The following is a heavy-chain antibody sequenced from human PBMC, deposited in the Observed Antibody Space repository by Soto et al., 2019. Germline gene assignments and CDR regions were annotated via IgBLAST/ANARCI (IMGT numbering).Heavy chain of an antibody. V-gene: IGHV3-72*01. CDR3: VRATYFSDSSGYTRCLDY. Sequence: QSGGSLRLSCAVSGFTLSDHYIDWVRQAPGKGLEWVGRSRDKPQGYSTAYAASVKGRFTTSRDESKNSAYLQMNSLKTEDKAVYYCVRATYFSDSSGYTRCLDYWGQGTQVTVSS. CDR2: SRDKPQGYST. J-gene: IGHJ4*02. D-gene: IGHD3-22*01. CDR1: GFTLSDHY.